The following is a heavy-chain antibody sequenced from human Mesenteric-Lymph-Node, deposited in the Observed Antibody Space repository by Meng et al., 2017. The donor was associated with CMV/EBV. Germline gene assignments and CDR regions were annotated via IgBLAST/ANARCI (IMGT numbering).Heavy chain of an antibody. D-gene: IGHD3-10*01. CDR3: ATGSPPAGGEMPTRGFDS. V-gene: IGHV1-69*05. CDR1: GITFSSNA. J-gene: IGHJ4*02. Sequence: SVKVSCKASGITFSSNALGWVRQAPGQGLEWMGGIIPISATPNYAQRFQGRVSITTDESTSTAYMGMNGLGSEDTAVYYCATGSPPAGGEMPTRGFDSWGQGTLVTVSS. CDR2: IIPISATP.